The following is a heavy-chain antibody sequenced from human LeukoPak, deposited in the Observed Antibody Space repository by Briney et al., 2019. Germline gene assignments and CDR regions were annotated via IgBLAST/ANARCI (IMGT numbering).Heavy chain of an antibody. Sequence: ASVKVSCKASGYTFTGYYMHWVRRAPGQGLEWMGWINPNSGGTNYAQKFQGRVTMTRDTSISTAYMELSRLRSDDTAVYYCATAMVRGVSAPDYWGQRTLVTVSS. V-gene: IGHV1-2*02. J-gene: IGHJ4*01. CDR1: GYTFTGYY. CDR2: INPNSGGT. CDR3: ATAMVRGVSAPDY. D-gene: IGHD3-10*01.